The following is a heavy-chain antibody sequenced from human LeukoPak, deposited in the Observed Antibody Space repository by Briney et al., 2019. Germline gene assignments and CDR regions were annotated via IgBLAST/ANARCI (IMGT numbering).Heavy chain of an antibody. CDR2: ISSSSSTI. CDR1: RFTLSSYS. D-gene: IGHD3-3*01. CDR3: AAFAVVINDAFDI. J-gene: IGHJ3*02. V-gene: IGHV3-48*04. Sequence: GGFLRLSCAASRFTLSSYSMNWVCEAPGKGLGWGSYISSSSSTIYSADSVRGGFTISRDNAKNSLYLQKHSLRAEDTAVYYCAAFAVVINDAFDIWGQGAMVTVSS.